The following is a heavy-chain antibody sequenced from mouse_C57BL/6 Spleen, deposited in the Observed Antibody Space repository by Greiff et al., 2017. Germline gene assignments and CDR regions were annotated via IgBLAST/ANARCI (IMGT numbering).Heavy chain of an antibody. CDR1: GYTFTSYW. CDR3: ARSGLRDWYFDV. Sequence: VQLQQPGAELVKPGASVKLSCKASGYTFTSYWMHWVKQRPGQGLEWIGMIHPNSGSSNYNEKFKSKATLTVYKSSSTAYMQLSSLTSEDSAVYYCARSGLRDWYFDVWGTGTTVTVSS. CDR2: IHPNSGSS. J-gene: IGHJ1*03. D-gene: IGHD1-1*01. V-gene: IGHV1-64*01.